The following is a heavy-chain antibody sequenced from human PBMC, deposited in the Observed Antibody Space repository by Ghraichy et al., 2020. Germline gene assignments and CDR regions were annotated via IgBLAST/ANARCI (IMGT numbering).Heavy chain of an antibody. CDR2: MNPNSGNT. CDR3: ARAPPYYDILTGYYNPQPVDY. V-gene: IGHV1-8*03. Sequence: ASVKVSCKASGYTFTSYDINWVRQATGQGLEWMGWMNPNSGNTGYAQKFQGRVTITRNTSISTAYMELSSLRSEDTAVYYCARAPPYYDILTGYYNPQPVDYWGQGTLVTVSS. D-gene: IGHD3-9*01. J-gene: IGHJ4*02. CDR1: GYTFTSYD.